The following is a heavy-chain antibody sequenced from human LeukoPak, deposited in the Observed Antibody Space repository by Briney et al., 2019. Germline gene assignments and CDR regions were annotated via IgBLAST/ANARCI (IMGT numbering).Heavy chain of an antibody. J-gene: IGHJ4*02. CDR3: ARGHNWNYYFDY. CDR1: GGTFSSYA. Sequence: SVKVSCKASGGTFSSYAISWVRQAPGQGLEWMGGIIPIFGTANYAQKFQGRVTITTDESTSTAYMELSSLRSEDTAVYYCARGHNWNYYFDYWGQGNLVTVSS. D-gene: IGHD1-7*01. V-gene: IGHV1-69*05. CDR2: IIPIFGTA.